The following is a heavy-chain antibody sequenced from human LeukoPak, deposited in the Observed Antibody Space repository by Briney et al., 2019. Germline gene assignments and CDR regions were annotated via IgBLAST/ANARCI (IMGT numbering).Heavy chain of an antibody. Sequence: ASVKVSCKASGYTFTSFDINWVRQATGQGLEWMGWMNPNSGGTNYAQKFQGRVTMTRDTSISTAYMELSRLRSDDTAVYYCARDVYYYDSSGYYQPYFDYWGQGTLVTVSS. V-gene: IGHV1-2*02. CDR2: MNPNSGGT. D-gene: IGHD3-22*01. J-gene: IGHJ4*02. CDR1: GYTFTSFD. CDR3: ARDVYYYDSSGYYQPYFDY.